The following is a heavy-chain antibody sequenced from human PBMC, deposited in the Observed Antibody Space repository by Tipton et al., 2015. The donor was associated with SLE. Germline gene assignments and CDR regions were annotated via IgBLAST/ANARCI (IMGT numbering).Heavy chain of an antibody. V-gene: IGHV4-31*03. CDR2: IYYSGST. Sequence: TLSLTCTVSGGSISSGGYYWSWIRQHPGKGLEWIGYIYYSGSTYYNPSLKSRVTISVDTSKNQFSLKLSSVTAADTAVYYCARGRPFPRTYSSSRSPYFDYWGQGTLVTVSS. CDR3: ARGRPFPRTYSSSRSPYFDY. D-gene: IGHD6-13*01. J-gene: IGHJ4*02. CDR1: GGSISSGGYY.